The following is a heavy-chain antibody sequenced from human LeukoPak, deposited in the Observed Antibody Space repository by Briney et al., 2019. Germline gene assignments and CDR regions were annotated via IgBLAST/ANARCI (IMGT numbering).Heavy chain of an antibody. J-gene: IGHJ4*02. CDR2: FYYSGST. D-gene: IGHD5-12*01. Sequence: PSQTLSLTCTVSGDSISSGGYYWSWIRQPPGKGLEWIGYFYYSGSTYYNPSLKVRFTDSVDTSKNQSSLKLSSVTAADTAVYYCARVRGYSGYDFEYWGQGSLVTVSS. CDR1: GDSISSGGYY. V-gene: IGHV4-31*03. CDR3: ARVRGYSGYDFEY.